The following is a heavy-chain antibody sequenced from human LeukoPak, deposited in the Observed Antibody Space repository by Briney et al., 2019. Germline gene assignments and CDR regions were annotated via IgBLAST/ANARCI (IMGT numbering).Heavy chain of an antibody. CDR2: IYYSGST. J-gene: IGHJ5*02. Sequence: SETLSLTCGVSGGSITSENWWSWVRQPPGKGLEWIGSIYYSGSTYYNPSLKSRVTISVDTSKNQFSLKLSSVTAADTAVYYCARRERAVADPWGQGTLVTVSS. CDR3: ARRERAVADP. V-gene: IGHV4-39*01. CDR1: GGSITSENW. D-gene: IGHD6-19*01.